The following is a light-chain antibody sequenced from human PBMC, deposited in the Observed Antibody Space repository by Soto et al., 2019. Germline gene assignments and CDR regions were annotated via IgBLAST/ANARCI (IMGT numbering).Light chain of an antibody. CDR3: QERSKWPPT. V-gene: IGKV3-11*01. CDR2: DAS. CDR1: QSVSSY. J-gene: IGKJ5*01. Sequence: EIVLTQSPATLSLSPGERATLSCRASQSVSSYLAWYRQIPGQAPRLLIYDASNRATGIPARFSGSGSGTDFTLTISRLEPEDFAVYYRQERSKWPPTFGQGTRLEIK.